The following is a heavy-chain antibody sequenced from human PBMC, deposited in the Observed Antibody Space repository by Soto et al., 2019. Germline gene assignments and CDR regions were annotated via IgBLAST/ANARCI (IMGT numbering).Heavy chain of an antibody. V-gene: IGHV3-30*18. CDR1: GFTFSSYG. CDR3: AKDRRFGVVVVAATPVDY. CDR2: ISYDGSNK. D-gene: IGHD2-15*01. J-gene: IGHJ4*02. Sequence: QVQLVESGGGVVQPGRSLRLSCAASGFTFSSYGMHWVRQAPGKGLEWVAGISYDGSNKYYADSVKGRFTISRDNSKNTLYLQMNSLRAEDTAVYYCAKDRRFGVVVVAATPVDYWGQGTLVTVSS.